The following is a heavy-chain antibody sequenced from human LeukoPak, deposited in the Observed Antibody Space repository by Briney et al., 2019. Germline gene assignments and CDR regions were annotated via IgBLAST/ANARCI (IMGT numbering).Heavy chain of an antibody. D-gene: IGHD2-2*01. J-gene: IGHJ4*02. CDR2: ISDNGGST. CDR3: AKAPSPGYCSSTSCYYDY. CDR1: GFTFSSYA. V-gene: IGHV3-23*01. Sequence: GSLRLSCAASGFTFSSYAMSWVRQAPGKGLEWVTAISDNGGSTYYADSVKGRFTISRDNSKNTLYLQMNSLRGDDTAVYHCAKAPSPGYCSSTSCYYDYWDQGTLVTVSS.